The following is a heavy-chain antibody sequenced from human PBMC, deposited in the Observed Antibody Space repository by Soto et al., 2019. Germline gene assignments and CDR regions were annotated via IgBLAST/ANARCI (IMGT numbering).Heavy chain of an antibody. CDR3: ASDNEDAYSTASPFDY. D-gene: IGHD5-18*01. CDR2: ISAYNGNT. V-gene: IGHV1-18*01. Sequence: QVQLVQSGAEVKEPGASVKGSCKASGYTFTNYGISWVRQVPGQGLEWMGWISAYNGNTSYAQKVKGRITMTTDTSTSTAYMDLRSLRSHDTAVYYCASDNEDAYSTASPFDYWGQGTLVTVSS. J-gene: IGHJ4*02. CDR1: GYTFTNYG.